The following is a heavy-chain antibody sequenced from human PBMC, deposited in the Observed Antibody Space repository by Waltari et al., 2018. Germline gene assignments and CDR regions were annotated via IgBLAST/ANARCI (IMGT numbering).Heavy chain of an antibody. CDR1: GGTFSSYA. Sequence: QVQLVQSGAEVKKPGSSVKVSCKASGGTFSSYAISWVRQAPGPGLEWMGGRSAIFVTASYAQKFQGRVTFTAGKSTSTAYRELSSLKSEDTAVYYCARVASNSIAAAGTGWFDPWGQGTLVTVSS. V-gene: IGHV1-69*14. CDR3: ARVASNSIAAAGTGWFDP. CDR2: RSAIFVTA. D-gene: IGHD6-13*01. J-gene: IGHJ5*02.